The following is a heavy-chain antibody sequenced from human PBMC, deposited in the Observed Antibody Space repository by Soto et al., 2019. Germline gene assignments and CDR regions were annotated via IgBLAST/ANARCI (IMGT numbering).Heavy chain of an antibody. Sequence: QVQLVQSGAEVKKPGASVKVSCKASGYTFTSYGISWLRQAPGQGLEWMGWISAYNGNTNYAQKRQGRVTMPTDPATSTTYMELRSLRSDDTAVYYCARDWGSIAAIRKFDYWGQGTLVTVSS. J-gene: IGHJ4*02. D-gene: IGHD6-13*01. CDR1: GYTFTSYG. V-gene: IGHV1-18*01. CDR3: ARDWGSIAAIRKFDY. CDR2: ISAYNGNT.